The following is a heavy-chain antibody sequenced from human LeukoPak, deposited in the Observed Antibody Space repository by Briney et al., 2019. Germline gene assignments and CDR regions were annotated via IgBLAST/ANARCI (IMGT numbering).Heavy chain of an antibody. CDR3: ARVTGYIVEDYFDY. V-gene: IGHV4-61*08. J-gene: IGHJ4*02. CDR1: GNSISSGDYY. D-gene: IGHD3-22*01. CDR2: IYYSGST. Sequence: PSQTLSLTCTVSGNSISSGDYYWSWIRQPPGKGLEWIGYIYYSGSTNYNPSLKSRVTISVDTSKNQFSLKLSSVTAADTAVYYCARVTGYIVEDYFDYWGQGTLVTVSS.